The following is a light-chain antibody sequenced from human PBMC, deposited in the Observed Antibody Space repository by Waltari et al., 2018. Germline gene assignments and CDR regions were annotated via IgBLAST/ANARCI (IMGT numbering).Light chain of an antibody. CDR3: SSYTSSSAVV. CDR1: SSDVGGYNY. V-gene: IGLV2-14*03. Sequence: QSALTQPASVSGSPGQSITISCTGTSSDVGGYNYVSWYQQHPGKAPKLMIYDVSNGPSWVSNRFSGSKSGNTASLTISGLQAEDEADYYCSSYTSSSAVVFGGGTKLTVL. J-gene: IGLJ2*01. CDR2: DVS.